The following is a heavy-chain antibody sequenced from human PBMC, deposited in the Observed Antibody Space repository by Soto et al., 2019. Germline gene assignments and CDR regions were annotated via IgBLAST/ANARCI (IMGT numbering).Heavy chain of an antibody. Sequence: GGNLRLSCAAPGYSSTNYVMNRVRQAPGKGLEWVSSISGSGTTTFYADSVKGRFIISRDNSKNTLYLQMNSLRAEDTALYYCALVRVGGAPSATLFCGQGIM. J-gene: IGHJ3*01. CDR3: ALVRVGGAPSATLF. D-gene: IGHD2-15*01. V-gene: IGHV3-23*01. CDR2: ISGSGTTT. CDR1: GYSSTNYV.